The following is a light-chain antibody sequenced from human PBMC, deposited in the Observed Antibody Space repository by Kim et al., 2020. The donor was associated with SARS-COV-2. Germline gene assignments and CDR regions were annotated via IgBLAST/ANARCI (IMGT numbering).Light chain of an antibody. CDR1: VLAKKY. CDR3: YSATDNDWV. Sequence: SYELTQPSSVSVSPGQTGRITCSGNVLAKKYARWFQQKPGQGPVVVIYKDSERPSGIPERFSGSSSGTTVTLTISGAQVEDEADYYCYSATDNDWVFGGGTQLTVL. J-gene: IGLJ3*02. CDR2: KDS. V-gene: IGLV3-27*01.